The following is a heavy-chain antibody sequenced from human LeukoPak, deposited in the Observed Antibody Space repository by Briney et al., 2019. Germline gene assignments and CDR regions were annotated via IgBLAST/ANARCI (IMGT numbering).Heavy chain of an antibody. J-gene: IGHJ4*02. V-gene: IGHV4-34*01. Sequence: SETLSLTCAVYGGSFSGYYWSWIRQPPGKGLEWMGEINHSGSTNYNPSLKSRVTISVDTSKNQFSLKLSSVTAADTAVYYCARAGYSSGWYVNYWGQGTLVTVSS. CDR2: INHSGST. CDR3: ARAGYSSGWYVNY. CDR1: GGSFSGYY. D-gene: IGHD6-19*01.